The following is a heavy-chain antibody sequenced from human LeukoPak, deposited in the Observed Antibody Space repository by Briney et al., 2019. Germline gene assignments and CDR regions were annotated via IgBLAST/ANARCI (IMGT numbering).Heavy chain of an antibody. CDR3: ARRGDPNYFDY. CDR2: IYHSGST. V-gene: IGHV4-38-2*01. CDR1: GYSISSGYY. J-gene: IGHJ4*02. Sequence: SETLSLTCAVSGYSISSGYYWGWIRQPPGKGLEWIGSIYHSGSTYYNPSLKGRVTISVDTSKNQFSLKLSSVTAADTAVYYCARRGDPNYFDYWGQGTLVTVSS. D-gene: IGHD3-10*01.